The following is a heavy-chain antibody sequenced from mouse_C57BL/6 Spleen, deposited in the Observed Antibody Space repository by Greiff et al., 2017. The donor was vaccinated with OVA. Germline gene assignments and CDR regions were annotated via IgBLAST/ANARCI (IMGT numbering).Heavy chain of an antibody. CDR3: ARSAMVTEAWFAY. CDR1: GYTFTSYW. Sequence: QQSCKASGYTFTSYWMHWVKQRPIQGLEWIGNIDPSDSETHYNQKFKDKATLTVDKSSSTAYMQLSSLTSEDSAVYYCARSAMVTEAWFAYWGQGTLVTVSA. V-gene: IGHV1-52*01. D-gene: IGHD2-2*01. J-gene: IGHJ3*01. CDR2: IDPSDSET.